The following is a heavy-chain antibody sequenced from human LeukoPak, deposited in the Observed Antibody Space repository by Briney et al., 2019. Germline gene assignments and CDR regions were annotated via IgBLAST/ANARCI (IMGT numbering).Heavy chain of an antibody. CDR1: GFTFSSYS. J-gene: IGHJ6*02. CDR3: AGWHCSGGSCYPDYYGMDV. CDR2: ISSSSSTI. D-gene: IGHD2-15*01. V-gene: IGHV3-48*01. Sequence: SGGSLRLSCAASGFTFSSYSMNWVRQAPGKGLGWVSYISSSSSTIYYADSVKGRFTISRDNAKNSLYLQMNSLRAEDTAVYYCAGWHCSGGSCYPDYYGMDVWGQGTTVTVSS.